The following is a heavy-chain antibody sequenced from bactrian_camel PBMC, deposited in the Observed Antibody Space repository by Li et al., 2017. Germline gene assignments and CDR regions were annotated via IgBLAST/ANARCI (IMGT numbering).Heavy chain of an antibody. CDR2: IDSYGATI. CDR3: ALPADYREGY. J-gene: IGHJ4*01. Sequence: LVESGGALVQPGGSLTLSCAASGFIFSSYAMGWVRQSPGKGLEWVARIDSYGATISYEDSVKGRFTISRDNAKNTLYLQLDSLKPEDTAMYYCALPADYREGYWGQGTQVTVS. CDR1: GFIFSSYA. D-gene: IGHD2*01. V-gene: IGHV3S31*01.